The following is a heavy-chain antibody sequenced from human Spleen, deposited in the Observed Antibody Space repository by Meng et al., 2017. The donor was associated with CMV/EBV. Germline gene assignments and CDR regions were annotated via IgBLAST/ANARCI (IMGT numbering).Heavy chain of an antibody. CDR1: GGSISSGDYY. D-gene: IGHD4-17*01. CDR3: AREFYGDYFIDY. V-gene: IGHV4-30-4*08. J-gene: IGHJ4*02. CDR2: IYYSGST. Sequence: QLQEAGPGLVKPSQILSLTCTGSGGSISSGDYYWSWIRQPPGKGLEWIGYIYYSGSTYYKPSLKSRVTISVDTSKNQFSLKLSSVTAADTAVYYCAREFYGDYFIDYWGQGTLVTVSS.